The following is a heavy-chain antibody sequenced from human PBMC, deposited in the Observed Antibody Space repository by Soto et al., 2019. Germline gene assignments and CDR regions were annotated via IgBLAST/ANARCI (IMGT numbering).Heavy chain of an antibody. CDR1: GFTFSSYA. V-gene: IGHV3-30-3*01. J-gene: IGHJ4*02. CDR3: ARASHGFSYDSSGYYY. D-gene: IGHD3-22*01. CDR2: ISYDGSNK. Sequence: GGSLRLSCAASGFTFSSYAMHWVRQAPGKGLEWVAVISYDGSNKYYADSVKGRFTISRDNSKNTLYLQMNSLRAEDTAVYYCARASHGFSYDSSGYYYWGQGTLVTVSS.